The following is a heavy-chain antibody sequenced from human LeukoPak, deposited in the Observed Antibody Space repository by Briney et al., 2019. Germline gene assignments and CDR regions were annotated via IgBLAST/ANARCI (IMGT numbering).Heavy chain of an antibody. J-gene: IGHJ4*02. Sequence: GGSLRLSCSASGFTLSSYAMSWVRQAPGKGLEWVSAISGTGGGTYYADSVKGRFTISRDNSKNTLYLQMNSLRAEDTAVYYCAKFSPGDYGSGSYSTHDYWGQGTLVTVSS. D-gene: IGHD3-10*01. CDR2: ISGTGGGT. CDR1: GFTLSSYA. V-gene: IGHV3-23*01. CDR3: AKFSPGDYGSGSYSTHDY.